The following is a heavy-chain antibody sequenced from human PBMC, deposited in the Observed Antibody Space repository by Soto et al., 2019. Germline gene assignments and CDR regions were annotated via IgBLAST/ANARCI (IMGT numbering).Heavy chain of an antibody. CDR1: GFTFTDAW. Sequence: EVQLVESGGGLVEPGGSLRLSCVASGFTFTDAWMHWVRQAPGKGLEWVGRIESKADGGTTNYAAPVKGRFTISRDDSTNTLFLQMNSLKTEDTAVYYCAAWYYESWSGYYPYNWFDPWGQGTLVTVSS. V-gene: IGHV3-15*04. CDR2: IESKADGGTT. CDR3: AAWYYESWSGYYPYNWFDP. D-gene: IGHD3-3*01. J-gene: IGHJ5*02.